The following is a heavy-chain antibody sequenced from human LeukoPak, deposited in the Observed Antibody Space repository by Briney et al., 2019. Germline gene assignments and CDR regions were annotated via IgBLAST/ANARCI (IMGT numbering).Heavy chain of an antibody. J-gene: IGHJ5*01. D-gene: IGHD6-13*01. CDR2: ISTSSNTI. CDR1: GFTFSSYS. CDR3: ARAYSSSWYDF. Sequence: PGGSLRLSCAASGFTFSSYSMNWVRQAPGKGLEWVSYISTSSNTIYYADSVKGRLTISRDNAKNSLYLQMSSLRAEDTAVYYCARAYSSSWYDFWGQGTLVTVSS. V-gene: IGHV3-48*01.